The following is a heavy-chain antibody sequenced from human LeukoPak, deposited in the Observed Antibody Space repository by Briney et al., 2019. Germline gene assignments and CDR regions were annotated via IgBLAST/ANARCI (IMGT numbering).Heavy chain of an antibody. D-gene: IGHD2/OR15-2a*01. Sequence: ASVKLSCTASGYTGTTYAIHWVRQAPGQRLEWMGWINTGSGNTKYSQQFQGRVTITRDASASTAYLDLSSLRSEDTAVYYCARDKNWFDPWGQGTLVTVSS. V-gene: IGHV1-3*04. CDR2: INTGSGNT. J-gene: IGHJ5*02. CDR3: ARDKNWFDP. CDR1: GYTGTTYA.